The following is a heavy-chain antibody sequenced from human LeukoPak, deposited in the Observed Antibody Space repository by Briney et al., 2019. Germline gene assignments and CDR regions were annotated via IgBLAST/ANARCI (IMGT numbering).Heavy chain of an antibody. Sequence: ASVKVSCRASGYTFTNYDITWIRQAPGQGLEWMGYITPYNGNTNYAQKLQCRVTMTTDTSTSTVYMELRSLRSDDTAVYYCAREASSGAYNDYWGQGTLVTVSS. CDR2: ITPYNGNT. D-gene: IGHD1-26*01. J-gene: IGHJ4*02. CDR1: GYTFTNYD. CDR3: AREASSGAYNDY. V-gene: IGHV1-18*01.